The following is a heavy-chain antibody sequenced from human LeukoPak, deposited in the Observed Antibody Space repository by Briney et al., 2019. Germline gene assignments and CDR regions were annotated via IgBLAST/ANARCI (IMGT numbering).Heavy chain of an antibody. CDR2: IIPILGIA. D-gene: IGHD4-17*01. CDR1: GGTFSSYA. Sequence: ASVKVSCKASGGTFSSYAISWVRQAPGQGLEWMGRIIPILGIANYAQKFQGRVTITADKSTSTAYMELSSLRSDDTAVYYCARLTTVTTNGWGQGTLVTVSS. CDR3: ARLTTVTTNG. V-gene: IGHV1-69*04. J-gene: IGHJ4*02.